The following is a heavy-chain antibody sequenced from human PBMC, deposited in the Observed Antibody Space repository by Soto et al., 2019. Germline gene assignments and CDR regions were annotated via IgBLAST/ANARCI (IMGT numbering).Heavy chain of an antibody. Sequence: ASVKVSCKASGGTFSSYTISWVRQAPGQGLEWMGRIIPILGIANYAQKFQGRVTITADKSTNTAYMELSSLRSEDTDVYYCARVGSERSRISHGSGSYVDYYYMDVWGKGTTVTVSS. V-gene: IGHV1-69*02. CDR1: GGTFSSYT. D-gene: IGHD3-10*01. CDR3: ARVGSERSRISHGSGSYVDYYYMDV. CDR2: IIPILGIA. J-gene: IGHJ6*03.